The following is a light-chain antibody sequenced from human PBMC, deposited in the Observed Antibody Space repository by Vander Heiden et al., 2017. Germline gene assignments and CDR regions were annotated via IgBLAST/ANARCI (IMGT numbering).Light chain of an antibody. J-gene: IGKJ1*01. V-gene: IGKV4-1*01. CDR1: QSVLSSSNNKNY. Sequence: DIVMTQSPDPLAVSLGERATINFKSSQSVLSSSNNKNYLAWYQQKPGQPPKLLIYWASTRESGVPDRFSGSGSGTDFTLTISSLQAEDVAVYYCQQYYSRFRRFGQGTKVEFK. CDR2: WAS. CDR3: QQYYSRFRR.